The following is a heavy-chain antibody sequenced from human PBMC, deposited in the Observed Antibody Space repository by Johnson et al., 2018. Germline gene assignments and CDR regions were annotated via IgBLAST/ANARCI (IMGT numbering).Heavy chain of an antibody. J-gene: IGHJ6*03. Sequence: EQLVESGGGLVKPGGSLRLSCAASGFTFSDYYMSWIRQAPGKGLEWISYINSSSKTIFYTDSVRGRFTISRDNAKSSLYLQLNSLRAEDTAVYYCAREAVSIAVVSSDHYYYYYMDVWGKGTTVTVSS. CDR1: GFTFSDYY. V-gene: IGHV3-11*04. CDR3: AREAVSIAVVSSDHYYYYYMDV. D-gene: IGHD6-19*01. CDR2: INSSSKTI.